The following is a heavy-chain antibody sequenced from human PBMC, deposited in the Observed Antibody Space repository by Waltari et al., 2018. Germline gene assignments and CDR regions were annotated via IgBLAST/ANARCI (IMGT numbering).Heavy chain of an antibody. Sequence: QVQLVESGGGVVQPGRSLRLSCAASGFTFSSYGMHWVRQAPGKGLEWVAVISYDGSNKYYADSVKGRFTISRDNSKNTLYLQMNSLRAEDTAVYYCAKGPVFGVVPFDYWGQGTLVTVSS. D-gene: IGHD3-3*01. CDR1: GFTFSSYG. CDR2: ISYDGSNK. CDR3: AKGPVFGVVPFDY. V-gene: IGHV3-30*18. J-gene: IGHJ4*02.